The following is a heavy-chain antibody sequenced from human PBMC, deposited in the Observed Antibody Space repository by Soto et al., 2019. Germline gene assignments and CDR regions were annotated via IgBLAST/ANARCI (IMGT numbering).Heavy chain of an antibody. J-gene: IGHJ6*02. V-gene: IGHV5-10-1*01. CDR2: XXPXXSXT. CDR1: GYSFTSYW. Sequence: GEPQKISCKGSGYSFTSYWISWVRQMPGKGLEWXGRXXPXXSXTXXXPXXXGHVTISADKSISTAYLQWSSLKASDTAMYYCARRLFSGPLSGMDVWGQGTTVTVS. D-gene: IGHD1-26*01. CDR3: ARRLFSGPLSGMDV.